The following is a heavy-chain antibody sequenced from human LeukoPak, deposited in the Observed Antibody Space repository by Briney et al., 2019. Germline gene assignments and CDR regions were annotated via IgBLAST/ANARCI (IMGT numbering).Heavy chain of an antibody. V-gene: IGHV3-30*02. D-gene: IGHD6-19*01. J-gene: IGHJ4*02. CDR3: ARARIAVAQSLIDY. Sequence: GESLRLSCGASGFTFSSYGMHWVRQAPGKGLGWVAFIQYDGSNKYYADSVKGRFTISRDNSKNTLYLQMGSLRAEDMAVYYCARARIAVAQSLIDYWGQGTLVTVSS. CDR2: IQYDGSNK. CDR1: GFTFSSYG.